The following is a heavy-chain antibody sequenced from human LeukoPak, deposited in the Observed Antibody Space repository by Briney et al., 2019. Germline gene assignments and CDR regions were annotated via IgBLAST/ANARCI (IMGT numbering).Heavy chain of an antibody. Sequence: ASVKVSCKASGYTFTSYDINWVRQATGQGLEWMGWTNPNSGNTGYAQKFQGRVTMTRNTSISTAYMELSSLRSEDTAVYYCARSYYGSGISYYWGQGTLVTVSS. CDR2: TNPNSGNT. J-gene: IGHJ4*02. CDR1: GYTFTSYD. CDR3: ARSYYGSGISYY. V-gene: IGHV1-8*01. D-gene: IGHD3-10*01.